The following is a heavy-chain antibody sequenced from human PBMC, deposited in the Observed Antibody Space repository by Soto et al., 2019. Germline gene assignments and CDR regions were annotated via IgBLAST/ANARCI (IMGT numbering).Heavy chain of an antibody. Sequence: QVQLVQSGAEVKKPGSSVKVSCKASGDTFTIFAISWVRQAPGQGLEWMGGSIPTIGTTNYAQRFQGKITIYEDKATGTAYLGLCSLKTEDTAVYYCARVLGRGYAPGDYWGQGTLFTVSS. CDR3: ARVLGRGYAPGDY. CDR1: GDTFTIFA. J-gene: IGHJ4*02. CDR2: SIPTIGTT. V-gene: IGHV1-69*14. D-gene: IGHD5-12*01.